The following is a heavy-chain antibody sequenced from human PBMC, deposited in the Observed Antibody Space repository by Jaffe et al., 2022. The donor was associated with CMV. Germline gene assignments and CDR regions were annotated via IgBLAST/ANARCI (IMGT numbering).Heavy chain of an antibody. J-gene: IGHJ4*02. CDR3: ARREGDRYYYDSSGYYGALDY. CDR1: GYSFTSYW. D-gene: IGHD3-22*01. CDR2: IYPGDSDT. Sequence: EVQLVQSGAEVKKPGESLKISCKGSGYSFTSYWIGWVRQMPGKGLEWMGIIYPGDSDTRYSPSFQGQVTISADKSISTAYLQWSSLKASDTAMYYCARREGDRYYYDSSGYYGALDYWGQGTLVTVSS. V-gene: IGHV5-51*01.